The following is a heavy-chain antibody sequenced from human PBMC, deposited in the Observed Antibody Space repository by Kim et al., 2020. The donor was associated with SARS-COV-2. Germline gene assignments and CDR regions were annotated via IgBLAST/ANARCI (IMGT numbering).Heavy chain of an antibody. J-gene: IGHJ4*02. CDR2: IIPIFGTA. CDR3: ARGYYDFWSGYYTMSYYFDD. V-gene: IGHV1-69*13. Sequence: SVKVSCKASGGTFSSYAISWVRQAPGQGLEWMGGIIPIFGTANYAQKFQGRVTITADESTSTAYMELSSLRSEDTAVYYCARGYYDFWSGYYTMSYYFDDWGQGTLVTVSS. CDR1: GGTFSSYA. D-gene: IGHD3-3*01.